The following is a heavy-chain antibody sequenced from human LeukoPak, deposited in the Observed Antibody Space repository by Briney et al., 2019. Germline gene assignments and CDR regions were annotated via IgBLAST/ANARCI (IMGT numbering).Heavy chain of an antibody. CDR3: ARERVKGSSWIHYYYGMGV. J-gene: IGHJ6*02. V-gene: IGHV1-8*01. Sequence: ASVKVSCKASGYTFTSYDINWVRQATGQGLEWMGWMNPNSGNTGYAQKFQGRVTMTRDTSISTAYMELSRLRSDDTAVYYCARERVKGSSWIHYYYGMGVWGQGTTVTVSS. CDR2: MNPNSGNT. D-gene: IGHD6-13*01. CDR1: GYTFTSYD.